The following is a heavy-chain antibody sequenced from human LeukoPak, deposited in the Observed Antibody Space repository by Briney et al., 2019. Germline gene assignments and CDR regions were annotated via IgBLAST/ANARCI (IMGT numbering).Heavy chain of an antibody. CDR1: GYTFTSYY. CDR3: ARAGEGYGSGNYYYYGMDV. D-gene: IGHD3-10*01. V-gene: IGHV1-46*01. Sequence: ASVKVSCKASGYTFTSYYMHWVRQAPGQGLEWMGIINPSGGSTSYAQKFQGRVTITADKSTSTAYMELSSLRSEDTAVYYCARAGEGYGSGNYYYYGMDVWGQGTTVTVSS. CDR2: INPSGGST. J-gene: IGHJ6*02.